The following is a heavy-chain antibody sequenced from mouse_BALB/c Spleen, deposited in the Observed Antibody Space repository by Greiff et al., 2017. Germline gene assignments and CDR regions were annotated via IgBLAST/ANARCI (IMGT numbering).Heavy chain of an antibody. V-gene: IGHV1-62-2*01. Sequence: VQLQQSGAELVKPGASVKLSCTASGYTFTEYIIHWVKQRAGQGLDWIGWFYTGSGSIKYNEKFKDKATLTADKSSSTVYMELSRLTSEDSAVYCCARHEVHDDGSLAYWGQGTLGTVSA. D-gene: IGHD1-2*01. CDR3: ARHEVHDDGSLAY. CDR2: FYTGSGSI. CDR1: GYTFTEYI. J-gene: IGHJ3*01.